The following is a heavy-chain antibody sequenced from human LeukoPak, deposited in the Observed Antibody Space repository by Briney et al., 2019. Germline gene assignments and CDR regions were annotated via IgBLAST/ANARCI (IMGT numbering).Heavy chain of an antibody. CDR2: ISGSGGST. CDR1: GFTFSSYA. V-gene: IGHV3-23*01. CDR3: AKDPSRMGYYDFWSGSSDY. D-gene: IGHD3-3*01. Sequence: GGSLRLSCAASGFTFSSYAMSWVRQAPGKGLEWVSAISGSGGSTYYADSVKGRFTISRDNSKNTLYLQMNSLRAEDTAVYYCAKDPSRMGYYDFWSGSSDYWGQGTLVTVSS. J-gene: IGHJ4*02.